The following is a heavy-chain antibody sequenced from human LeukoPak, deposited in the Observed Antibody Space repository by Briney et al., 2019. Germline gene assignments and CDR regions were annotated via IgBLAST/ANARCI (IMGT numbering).Heavy chain of an antibody. CDR2: IYYSGST. V-gene: IGHV4-59*01. Sequence: SETLSLTCTVSGGSISSYYWSWNRQPPGKGLEWIGYIYYSGSTNYNPSLKSRVTISVDTSKNQFSLKLSSVTAADTAVYYCARGGYSYGYGYGMDVWGQGTTVTVSS. CDR3: ARGGYSYGYGYGMDV. D-gene: IGHD5-18*01. J-gene: IGHJ6*02. CDR1: GGSISSYY.